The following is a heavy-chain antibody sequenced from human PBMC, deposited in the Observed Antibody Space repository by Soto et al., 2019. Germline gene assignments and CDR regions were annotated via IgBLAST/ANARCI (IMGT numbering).Heavy chain of an antibody. CDR2: INPSGGST. V-gene: IGHV1-46*01. CDR3: ARAHYSNYMLPDY. CDR1: GYTFTSYY. Sequence: ASVKVSCKASGYTFTSYYIHWVRQAPGQGLEWMAIINPSGGSTIYAQKFQGRVTMTRDTSTTTLYMELSSLRSEDTAVYYCARAHYSNYMLPDYWGQGTLVTVSS. D-gene: IGHD4-4*01. J-gene: IGHJ4*02.